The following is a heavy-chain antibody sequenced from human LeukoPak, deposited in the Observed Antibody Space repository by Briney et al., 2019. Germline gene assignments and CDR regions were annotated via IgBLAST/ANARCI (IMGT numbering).Heavy chain of an antibody. CDR2: ISNDGNNK. CDR3: ARPDDSESFYRANHY. CDR1: GFSFNSYP. V-gene: IGHV3-30*04. J-gene: IGHJ4*02. Sequence: PGRSLRLSCAASGFSFNSYPMHWVRQAPGKGLEWVAVISNDGNNKYYADSVKGRFTISRDNSNTLSLQMNGLRVEDTAVYYCARPDDSESFYRANHYWGRGTLVTVS. D-gene: IGHD3-10*01.